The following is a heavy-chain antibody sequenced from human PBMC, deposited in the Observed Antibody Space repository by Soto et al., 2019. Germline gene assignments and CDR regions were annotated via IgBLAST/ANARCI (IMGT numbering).Heavy chain of an antibody. J-gene: IGHJ6*02. CDR2: ISYDGSNK. V-gene: IGHV3-30*03. CDR3: AREKAVASGDYGMDV. CDR1: GFIVSDTY. Sequence: GGSLRLSCTASGFIVSDTYVNWVRQAPGKGLEWVAVISYDGSNKYYADSVKGRFTISRDNSKNTLYLQMNSLRAEDTAVYYCAREKAVASGDYGMDVWGQGTTVTVSS. D-gene: IGHD6-19*01.